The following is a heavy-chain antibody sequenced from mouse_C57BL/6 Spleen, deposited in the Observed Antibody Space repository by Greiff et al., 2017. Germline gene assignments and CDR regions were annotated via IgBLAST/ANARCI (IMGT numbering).Heavy chain of an antibody. CDR1: GFTFSDYG. D-gene: IGHD1-1*01. CDR2: ISSGSCTI. CDR3: ARRYYGSSYWYFDV. V-gene: IGHV5-17*01. Sequence: EVQLVESGGGLVKPGGSLKLSCAASGFTFSDYGMHWVRQAPEKGLEWVAYISSGSCTIYYADTVKGRFTISRDNAKNTLFLQMTSLRSEDTAMYYCARRYYGSSYWYFDVWGTGTTVTVSS. J-gene: IGHJ1*03.